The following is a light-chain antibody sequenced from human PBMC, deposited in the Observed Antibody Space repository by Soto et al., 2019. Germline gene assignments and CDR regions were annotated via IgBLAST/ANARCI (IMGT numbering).Light chain of an antibody. CDR1: QSVRSSY. Sequence: EIVLTQSPGTLSLSPGERATLSCRASQSVRSSYLAWYQQKPGQAPRLLMYGASTRATGIPDRFSGSGSGTDFTLTISRLEPEDFAVYYCQQYGSSPWSFGQGTKVAIK. CDR3: QQYGSSPWS. CDR2: GAS. J-gene: IGKJ1*01. V-gene: IGKV3-20*01.